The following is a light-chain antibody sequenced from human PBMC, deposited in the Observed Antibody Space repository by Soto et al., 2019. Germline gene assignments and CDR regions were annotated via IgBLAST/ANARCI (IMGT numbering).Light chain of an antibody. CDR3: QQRSNWPPTWT. CDR1: QSVSTY. CDR2: DAS. Sequence: EIVLTQPPATLSLSPGERATLSCRASQSVSTYLAWYQQKPGQAPRLLIYDASKRATGIPVRFSGSGSGTDFTLTITSLEPEDFGVYYCQQRSNWPPTWTFGQGTKVDIK. J-gene: IGKJ1*01. V-gene: IGKV3-11*01.